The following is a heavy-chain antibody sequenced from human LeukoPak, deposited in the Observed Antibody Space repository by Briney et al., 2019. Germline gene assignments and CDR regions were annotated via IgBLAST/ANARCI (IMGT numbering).Heavy chain of an antibody. J-gene: IGHJ4*02. CDR1: GYIFTDYY. Sequence: EASLKVSCKASGYIFTDYYIHWVGQAPGQGLEWMGWMNPNGGIDYAQKFHGRVTLTRDTSITTAYMELSSLRSDDTAVYFCARGGKGLQLIGSFYDYWGQGTLVTVSS. D-gene: IGHD1-1*01. V-gene: IGHV1-2*02. CDR3: ARGGKGLQLIGSFYDY. CDR2: MNPNGGI.